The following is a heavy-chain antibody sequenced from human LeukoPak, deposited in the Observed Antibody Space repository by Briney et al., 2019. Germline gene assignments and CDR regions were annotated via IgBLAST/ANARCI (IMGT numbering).Heavy chain of an antibody. CDR3: ARHPQYYDILTGYYIPHWFDP. V-gene: IGHV4-59*01. J-gene: IGHJ5*02. D-gene: IGHD3-9*01. CDR2: IYYSGST. CDR1: GGSISYYY. Sequence: PSETLSLTCIVSGGSISYYYWSWIRQPPGKGLEWIGYIYYSGSTNYNPSLKSRVTISVDTSKNQFSLKLSSVNAADTAVYYCARHPQYYDILTGYYIPHWFDPWGQGTLVTVSS.